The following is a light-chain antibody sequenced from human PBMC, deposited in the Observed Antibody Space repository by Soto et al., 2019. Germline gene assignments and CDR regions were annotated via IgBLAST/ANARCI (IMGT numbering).Light chain of an antibody. Sequence: QSVLTQPASVSGSPGQSITISCTRTSSDVGGYNYVSWYQQHPGKAPKLMIYEVSNRPSGVSNRFSGSKSGNTASLTISGLQAEDEADYYCSSYTSSSTNVCGTGTKVTAL. V-gene: IGLV2-14*01. CDR1: SSDVGGYNY. CDR2: EVS. J-gene: IGLJ1*01. CDR3: SSYTSSSTNV.